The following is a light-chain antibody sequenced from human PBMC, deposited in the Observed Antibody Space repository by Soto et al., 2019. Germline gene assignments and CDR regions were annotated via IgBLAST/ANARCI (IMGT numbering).Light chain of an antibody. V-gene: IGKV1-5*03. CDR2: AAS. Sequence: DIQMTQSPSTLSASVGDRVTITCRASQTIGEMLAWYQQEPGEAPKLLIYAASTLESGVPSRFSGSGSGTEFTLSISSLQPGDFATYYCQQYKSYSYTFGQGTKLEIK. CDR1: QTIGEM. CDR3: QQYKSYSYT. J-gene: IGKJ2*01.